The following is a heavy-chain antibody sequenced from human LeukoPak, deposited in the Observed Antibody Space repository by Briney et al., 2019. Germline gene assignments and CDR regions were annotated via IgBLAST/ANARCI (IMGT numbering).Heavy chain of an antibody. CDR1: GYTFSDYY. J-gene: IGHJ4*01. D-gene: IGHD6-13*01. V-gene: IGHV1-2*02. Sequence: GASVKVSCKASGYTFSDYYLHWVRQAPGQGLEWMGWISPNSGGTNFAQKFRGRVTMTRDPSITTAYMELTRLKSDDTAVYYCARGGVRTAAPSLGYWGQGTLVTVSS. CDR3: ARGGVRTAAPSLGY. CDR2: ISPNSGGT.